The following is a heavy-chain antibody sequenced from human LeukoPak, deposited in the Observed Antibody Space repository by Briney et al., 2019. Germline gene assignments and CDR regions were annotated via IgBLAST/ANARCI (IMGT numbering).Heavy chain of an antibody. CDR2: IYPGDSDT. CDR1: GYSFNTYW. CDR3: ARPNGGQLWFWYFDL. V-gene: IGHV5-51*01. Sequence: GESLKISCKGSGYSFNTYWIGWVRQMPGKGPEWMGMIYPGDSDTRYSPSFQGQVTISVDKSISTTYLQWSSLKASDTAIYYCARPNGGQLWFWYFDLWGRGTQVTVSS. J-gene: IGHJ2*01. D-gene: IGHD5-18*01.